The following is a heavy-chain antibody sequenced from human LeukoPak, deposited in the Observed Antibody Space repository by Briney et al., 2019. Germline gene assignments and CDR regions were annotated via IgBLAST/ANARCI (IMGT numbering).Heavy chain of an antibody. CDR1: GGSISSGGYY. CDR2: IYYSGST. CDR3: ARDRSYGDYLNWFDP. J-gene: IGHJ5*02. D-gene: IGHD4-17*01. Sequence: SETLSLTCIVSGGSISSGGYYWSWIRQHPGKGLEWIGYIYYSGSTYYNPSLKSRVTISVDTSKNQFSLKLSSVTAADTAVYYCARDRSYGDYLNWFDPWGQGTLVTVSS. V-gene: IGHV4-31*03.